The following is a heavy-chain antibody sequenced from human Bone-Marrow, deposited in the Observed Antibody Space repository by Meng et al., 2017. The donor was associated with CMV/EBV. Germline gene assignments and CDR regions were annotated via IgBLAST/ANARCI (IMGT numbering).Heavy chain of an antibody. V-gene: IGHV1-8*01. CDR3: AREWVRRRFLEWFKWFDP. CDR1: GYTFTSYD. D-gene: IGHD3-3*01. J-gene: IGHJ5*02. CDR2: MNPNSGNT. Sequence: ASVKVSCKASGYTFTSYDINWVRQATGQGLEWMGWMNPNSGNTGYAQKFQGRVTMTRNTSISTAYMELSSLRSDDTAVYYCAREWVRRRFLEWFKWFDPWGQGTLVTVSS.